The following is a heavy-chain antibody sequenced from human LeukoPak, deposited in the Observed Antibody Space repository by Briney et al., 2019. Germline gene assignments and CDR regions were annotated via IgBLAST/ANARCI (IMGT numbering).Heavy chain of an antibody. CDR2: INPRGST. D-gene: IGHD5-24*01. J-gene: IGHJ4*02. Sequence: SETLSLTCGVYGGSFSGYYWSWIRQPPGKGLEWIGEINPRGSTYYNPSLKSRVTLSADTSKNQFSLTLNSVTAADTAVYYCARRRLGYYFDYWGQGTLVTVSS. V-gene: IGHV4-34*01. CDR3: ARRRLGYYFDY. CDR1: GGSFSGYY.